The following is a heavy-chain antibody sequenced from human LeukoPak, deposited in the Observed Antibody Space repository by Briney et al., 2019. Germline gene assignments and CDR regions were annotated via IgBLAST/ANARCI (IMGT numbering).Heavy chain of an antibody. CDR1: GFTFSSYS. V-gene: IGHV3-48*02. CDR2: ISSSSSTI. Sequence: GGSLRLSCAASGFTFSSYSMNWVRQAPGKGLEWVSYISSSSSTIYYADSVKGRFTISRDNAKNSLYLQMNSLRDEDTAVYYCAREGNYYHSSGIWDFDYWGQGTLVTVSS. J-gene: IGHJ4*02. CDR3: AREGNYYHSSGIWDFDY. D-gene: IGHD3-22*01.